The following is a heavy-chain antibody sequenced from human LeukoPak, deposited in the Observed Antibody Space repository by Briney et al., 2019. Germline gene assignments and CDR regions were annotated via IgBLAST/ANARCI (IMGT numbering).Heavy chain of an antibody. D-gene: IGHD2-2*01. CDR2: INPNSGGT. CDR1: GYTFTGYY. CDR3: ARRGDIVVVPAAQNGDYYYMDV. Sequence: ASVKVSCKASGYTFTGYYMHWVRQAPGQGLEWMGWINPNSGGTNYAQKFQGRVTMTRDTSISTAYMELSRLRSDDTAVYYCARRGDIVVVPAAQNGDYYYMDVWGKGTTVTVSS. J-gene: IGHJ6*03. V-gene: IGHV1-2*02.